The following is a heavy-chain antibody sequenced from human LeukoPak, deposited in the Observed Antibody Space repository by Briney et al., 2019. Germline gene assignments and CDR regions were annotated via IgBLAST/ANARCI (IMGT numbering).Heavy chain of an antibody. J-gene: IGHJ3*02. D-gene: IGHD2-2*01. CDR2: INWNSGNT. Sequence: GGSLRLSCAASGFTFHDYGMSWVRQVPGKGLEWVSGINWNSGNTGYADSVKGRFTISRDNAKNPLYLQMNDLRAEDTALYYCARAKACSSTTCPSDIWGLGTMVTASS. CDR3: ARAKACSSTTCPSDI. V-gene: IGHV3-20*04. CDR1: GFTFHDYG.